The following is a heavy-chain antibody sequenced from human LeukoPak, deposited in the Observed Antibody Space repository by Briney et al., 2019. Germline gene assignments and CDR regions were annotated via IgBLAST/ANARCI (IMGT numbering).Heavy chain of an antibody. CDR2: ISAYNGNT. J-gene: IGHJ4*02. CDR3: ARDGYYYGSGSYYSFDY. D-gene: IGHD3-10*01. V-gene: IGHV1-18*01. CDR1: GSPFTSYG. Sequence: ASVKVSVKASGSPFTSYGISWVRQAPGQGLEWMGWISAYNGNTNYAQKLQGRVTMTTDTSTSTAYMELRSLRSDDTAVYYCARDGYYYGSGSYYSFDYWGQGTLVTVSS.